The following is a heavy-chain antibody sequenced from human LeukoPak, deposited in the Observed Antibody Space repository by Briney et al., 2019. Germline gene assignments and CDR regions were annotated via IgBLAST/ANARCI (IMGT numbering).Heavy chain of an antibody. CDR1: GFTFSSYA. Sequence: GGSLRLSCAASGFTFSSYAMHWVRQAPGKGLEYVSAISSNGGSTYYANSVKGRFTISRDSSKNTLYLQMGSLRAEDMAVYYCARSVGSGTSDYWGQGTLVTVSS. CDR2: ISSNGGST. CDR3: ARSVGSGTSDY. V-gene: IGHV3-64*01. J-gene: IGHJ4*02. D-gene: IGHD1-26*01.